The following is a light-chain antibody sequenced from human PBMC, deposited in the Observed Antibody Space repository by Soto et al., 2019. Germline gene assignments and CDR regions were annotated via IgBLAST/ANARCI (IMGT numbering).Light chain of an antibody. CDR3: QQYNSYS. J-gene: IGKJ1*01. CDR2: HAS. Sequence: MKINHSPSTLAASIGDTVTIICRASQSISNWLAWYQQKPGTAPKVLIYHASNLQSGVPSRFSGSGSGTEFTLTISSLQPDDFATYYCQQYNSYSFCQGTNVDIK. CDR1: QSISNW. V-gene: IGKV1-5*02.